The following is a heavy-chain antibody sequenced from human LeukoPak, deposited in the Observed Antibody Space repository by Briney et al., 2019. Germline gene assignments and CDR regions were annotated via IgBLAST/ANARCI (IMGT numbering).Heavy chain of an antibody. Sequence: SETLPLTCTVSGGSISSYYWSWIRQPPGKGLEWIGYIYYSGSTNYNPSLKSRVTISVDTSKNQFSLKLSSVTAADTAVYYCARQEGYCSSTSCYSVFDYWGQGTLVTVSS. D-gene: IGHD2-2*01. V-gene: IGHV4-59*08. J-gene: IGHJ4*02. CDR2: IYYSGST. CDR1: GGSISSYY. CDR3: ARQEGYCSSTSCYSVFDY.